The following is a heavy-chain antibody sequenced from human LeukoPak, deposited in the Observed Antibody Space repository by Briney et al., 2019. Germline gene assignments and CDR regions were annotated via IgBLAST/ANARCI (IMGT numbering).Heavy chain of an antibody. CDR2: INAGNGNT. V-gene: IGHV1-3*01. CDR1: GYTFTSYA. D-gene: IGHD3-10*01. Sequence: ASVKVSCKASGYTFTSYAMHWVRQAPGQRLEWMGWINAGNGNTKYSQKFQGRVTMTEDTSTDTAYMELSSLRSEDTAVYYCATVSITMVQGPFDYWGQGTLVTVSS. J-gene: IGHJ4*02. CDR3: ATVSITMVQGPFDY.